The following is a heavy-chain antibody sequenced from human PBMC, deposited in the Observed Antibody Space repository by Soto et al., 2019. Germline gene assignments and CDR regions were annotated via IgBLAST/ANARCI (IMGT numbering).Heavy chain of an antibody. J-gene: IGHJ4*02. V-gene: IGHV2-5*08. Sequence: ESGGGLVKPGGSLRLSCAASGFTFSSYSMNWVRQAPGKGLEWLALIYWDEDKWYSPSLKSRLTITDDTSKNQVVLTMTNMDPVDTATYYCAHRPRGYAYYFDYWGQGTLVTVSS. CDR3: AHRPRGYAYYFDY. CDR1: GFTFSSYS. D-gene: IGHD5-12*01. CDR2: IYWDEDK.